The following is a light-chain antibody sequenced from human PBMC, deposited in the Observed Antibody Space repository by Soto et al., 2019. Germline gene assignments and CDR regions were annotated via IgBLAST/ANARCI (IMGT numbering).Light chain of an antibody. Sequence: EMVVAESPGTLSLAPGERATLSCRASQSVSSSYLAWYQQKPGQAPRLLIYGASSRATGIPDRFSGSGSGTDFTLTISRLEPEDFAVYYCQQYGSSPYTFGQGTNVDIX. CDR2: GAS. CDR1: QSVSSSY. CDR3: QQYGSSPYT. V-gene: IGKV3-20*01. J-gene: IGKJ2*01.